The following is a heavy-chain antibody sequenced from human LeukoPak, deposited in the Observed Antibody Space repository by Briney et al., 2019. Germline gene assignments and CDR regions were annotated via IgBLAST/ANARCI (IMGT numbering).Heavy chain of an antibody. D-gene: IGHD3-22*01. Sequence: PGGSLRLSCTASGFTFSSYEMNWVRQAPGKGLEWISYITSSGNTIYYADSVKGRFTISRDNAKNSLYLQMNSLRAEDTAVYYCASRITMRVSLGYFDLWGRGTLVTVSS. CDR2: ITSSGNTI. V-gene: IGHV3-48*03. J-gene: IGHJ2*01. CDR1: GFTFSSYE. CDR3: ASRITMRVSLGYFDL.